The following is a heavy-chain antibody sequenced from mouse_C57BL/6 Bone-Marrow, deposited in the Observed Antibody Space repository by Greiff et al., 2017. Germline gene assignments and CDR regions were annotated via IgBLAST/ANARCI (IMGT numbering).Heavy chain of an antibody. CDR2: IYPGSGST. D-gene: IGHD2-4*01. CDR1: GYTFTSYW. V-gene: IGHV1-55*01. J-gene: IGHJ2*01. CDR3: ARGRTFYDYDGTGFDY. Sequence: VQLQQPGAELVKPGASVKMSCKASGYTFTSYWITWVKQRPGQGLEWIGDIYPGSGSTNYNEKFKSKATLTVDTSSSTAYMQLSSLTSEDSAVYYCARGRTFYDYDGTGFDYWGQGTTLTVSS.